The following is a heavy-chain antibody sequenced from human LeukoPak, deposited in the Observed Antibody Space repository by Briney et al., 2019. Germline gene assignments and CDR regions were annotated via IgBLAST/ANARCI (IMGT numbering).Heavy chain of an antibody. CDR1: GFTFSSYA. D-gene: IGHD6-19*01. V-gene: IGHV3-23*01. Sequence: PGGSLRLSCAASGFTFSSYAMSWVRQAPGKGLEWISAISGSGGSTYYVDSVKGRFTISRDNSKNTLYLQMNSLRVEDTAVYYCAELPVAGLYFDYWGQGTLVTVSS. CDR3: AELPVAGLYFDY. J-gene: IGHJ4*02. CDR2: ISGSGGST.